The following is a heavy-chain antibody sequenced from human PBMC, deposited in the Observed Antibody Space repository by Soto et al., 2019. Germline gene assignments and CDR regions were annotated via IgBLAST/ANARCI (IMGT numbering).Heavy chain of an antibody. J-gene: IGHJ5*02. V-gene: IGHV1-3*01. Sequence: GASVKVSCKASGYTFTSYAMHWVRQAPGQRLEWMGWINAGNGNTKYSQKFQGRVTITRDTSASTAYMELSSLRSEDTAVYYCARGGWYNWNYMYDWFDPWGQGTLVTVSS. CDR2: INAGNGNT. D-gene: IGHD1-7*01. CDR3: ARGGWYNWNYMYDWFDP. CDR1: GYTFTSYA.